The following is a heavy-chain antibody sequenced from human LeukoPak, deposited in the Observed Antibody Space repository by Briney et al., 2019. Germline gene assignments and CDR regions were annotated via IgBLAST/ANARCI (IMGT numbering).Heavy chain of an antibody. CDR1: GGTFSSYE. CDR2: ILPIFGTP. CDR3: ARARGSFPDAFDF. J-gene: IGHJ3*01. Sequence: ASVKVSCKVSGGTFSSYEINWVRQAPGQGPEWMGGILPIFGTPKYNQKLQGRVTIIADEPTSSVYMDLTSLVSEDTAVYYCARARGSFPDAFDFWGQGTMVIVSS. D-gene: IGHD1-26*01. V-gene: IGHV1-69*13.